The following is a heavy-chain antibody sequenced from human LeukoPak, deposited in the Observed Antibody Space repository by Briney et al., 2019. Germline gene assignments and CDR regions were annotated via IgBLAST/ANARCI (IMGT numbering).Heavy chain of an antibody. J-gene: IGHJ4*02. D-gene: IGHD2-15*01. CDR2: ISGSGGDT. CDR3: ATRYCTDGSCLDY. Sequence: GGSLRLSCAASGFTFSSYWMSWVRQAPGKGLEWVSAISGSGGDTFYADSVKGRFTISRDNFKNTLYLQMHSLRAEDTAIYYCATRYCTDGSCLDYWGQGTLVTVSS. CDR1: GFTFSSYW. V-gene: IGHV3-23*01.